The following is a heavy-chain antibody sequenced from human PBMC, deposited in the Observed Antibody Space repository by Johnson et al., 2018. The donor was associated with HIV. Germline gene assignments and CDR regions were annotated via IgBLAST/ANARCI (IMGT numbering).Heavy chain of an antibody. CDR3: ARPQGTGDAVDI. V-gene: IGHV3-30*02. Sequence: QVQLVESGGGVVQPGGSLRLSCAASGFTFSSYGMHWVRQAPGKGLEWVAFIRYDGSNKYYADSVKGRFTISRDNSKNTLYLQMNSLRAEDTAVYYCARPQGTGDAVDIWGQGTMVTVSS. CDR1: GFTFSSYG. D-gene: IGHD1-1*01. CDR2: IRYDGSNK. J-gene: IGHJ3*02.